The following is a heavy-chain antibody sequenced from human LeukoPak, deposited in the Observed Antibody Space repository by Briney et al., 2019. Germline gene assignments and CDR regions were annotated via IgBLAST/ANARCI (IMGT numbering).Heavy chain of an antibody. CDR1: GFTVGGNY. CDR2: IYTGGNT. CDR3: ARDGRRGPDCSGGACYFVPGQ. J-gene: IGHJ4*02. V-gene: IGHV3-66*01. Sequence: PGGSLRLSCAASGFTVGGNYMSWVRQAPGRGLEWVSVIYTGGNTFYADSVKGRFAISRDSSKNTLYLQMNSLRGEDTAVYYCARDGRRGPDCSGGACYFVPGQWGQGTVVTVSS. D-gene: IGHD2-21*02.